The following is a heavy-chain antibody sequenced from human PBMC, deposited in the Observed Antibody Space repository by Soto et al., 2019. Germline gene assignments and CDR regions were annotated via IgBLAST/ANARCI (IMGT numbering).Heavy chain of an antibody. J-gene: IGHJ4*02. CDR1: GASIRSGGFY. V-gene: IGHV4-31*03. D-gene: IGHD5-12*01. CDR2: IYYTGST. Sequence: SLTCSVSGASIRSGGFYWSWLRQSPGKGLEWIGHIYYTGSTFVSPSLKGRLTISLDTSKNQFSLDLSSVTAADTAMYYCARIEMASIKWGRGTLVTVSS. CDR3: ARIEMASIK.